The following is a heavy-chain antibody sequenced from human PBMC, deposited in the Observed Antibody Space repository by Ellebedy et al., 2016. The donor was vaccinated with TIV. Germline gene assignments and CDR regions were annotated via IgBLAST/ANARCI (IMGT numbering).Heavy chain of an antibody. CDR3: ARHGNYCFDY. Sequence: GESLKISCAASGFTFSSHWMGWVRQAPGKGLEWVANIDQDGSQRLYVDSVKGRFTISRDNAKNSLYLQMNTLRAEDTAVYYCARHGNYCFDYWGQGTLVTVSS. J-gene: IGHJ4*02. CDR2: IDQDGSQR. D-gene: IGHD1-7*01. CDR1: GFTFSSHW. V-gene: IGHV3-7*01.